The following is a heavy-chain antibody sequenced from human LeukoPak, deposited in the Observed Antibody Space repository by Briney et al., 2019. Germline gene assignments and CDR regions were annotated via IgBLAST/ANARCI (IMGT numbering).Heavy chain of an antibody. CDR2: IKSKTDGGTT. D-gene: IGHD3-10*01. J-gene: IGHJ4*02. CDR1: GFTFSNAW. Sequence: PGGSLRLSCAASGFTFSNAWMSWVRQAPGKGLEWVGRIKSKTDGGTTDYAAPVKGRFTISRDDSKNTLYLQMNSLKTEDTAVYYCTTDSHTDLTWFGELMPSYWGQGTLVTVSS. CDR3: TTDSHTDLTWFGELMPSY. V-gene: IGHV3-15*01.